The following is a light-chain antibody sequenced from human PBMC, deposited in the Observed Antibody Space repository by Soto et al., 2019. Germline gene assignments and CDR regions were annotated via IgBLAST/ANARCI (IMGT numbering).Light chain of an antibody. CDR3: QQYYRTPLWT. CDR2: WAS. J-gene: IGKJ1*01. V-gene: IGKV4-1*01. Sequence: DIVMTQSPDSLVVSLGEGATINCKSSQSVLYSSNNKNYLAWYQQKTEQPPKLIIYWASTRESGVPDRFSRSRSWTDFSLTISSLQAKDVAIYYCQQYYRTPLWTFGQGTKVEIK. CDR1: QSVLYSSNNKNY.